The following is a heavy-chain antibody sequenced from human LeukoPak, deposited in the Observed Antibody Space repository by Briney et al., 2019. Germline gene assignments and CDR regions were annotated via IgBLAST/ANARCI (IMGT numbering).Heavy chain of an antibody. D-gene: IGHD3-22*01. V-gene: IGHV4-59*01. CDR1: NGSISSYY. Sequence: SETLSPTCTVSNGSISSYYWSWIRQPPGKGLDWIGYIYYSGSTNYNTSLKSRVTISVDTSKNQFSLNLSSVTAADTAVYFCARAQYYYDSSGYADYWGQGTLVTVSS. CDR2: IYYSGST. CDR3: ARAQYYYDSSGYADY. J-gene: IGHJ4*02.